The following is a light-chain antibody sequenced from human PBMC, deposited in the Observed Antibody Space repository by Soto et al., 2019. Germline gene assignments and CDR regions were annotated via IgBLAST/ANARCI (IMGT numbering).Light chain of an antibody. V-gene: IGLV4-60*02. CDR1: SGHSSYI. Sequence: QLVLTQSSSASASLGSSVKRTCTLSSGHSSYIIAWHQQQPGKAPRYLMKLEGSGSYNKGSGVPDRFSGSSSGADRYLTISNLQFEDEADYYCETWDSNTRVFGGGTQLTVL. CDR2: LEGSGSY. J-gene: IGLJ3*02. CDR3: ETWDSNTRV.